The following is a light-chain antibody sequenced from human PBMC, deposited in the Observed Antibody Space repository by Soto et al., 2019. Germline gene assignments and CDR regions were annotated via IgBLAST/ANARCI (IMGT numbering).Light chain of an antibody. V-gene: IGLV2-23*02. CDR3: CSYYASCTYV. CDR2: EVS. CDR1: SSDVGSYNL. J-gene: IGLJ1*01. Sequence: QSVLTQPASVSGSPGQSITISCTGTSSDVGSYNLVSWYQQHPGKAPKVMIYEVSKRPSGVPNRFSGSKSGNTASLTISGLQADYEADYYCCSYYASCTYVFGTGTEVTVL.